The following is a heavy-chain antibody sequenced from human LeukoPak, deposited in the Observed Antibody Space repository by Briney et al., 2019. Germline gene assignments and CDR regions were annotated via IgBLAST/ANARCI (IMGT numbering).Heavy chain of an antibody. J-gene: IGHJ4*02. D-gene: IGHD3-22*01. Sequence: PGGSLRLSCAASGFTFSTYWMSWVRQAPGKGLEWVANIKQDGSEKYYVDSVKGRFTISRDNAKNSLYLQMNSLRAEDTAVYYCARERGADYYDSSGYPDYWGQGTLVTVSS. CDR2: IKQDGSEK. CDR3: ARERGADYYDSSGYPDY. CDR1: GFTFSTYW. V-gene: IGHV3-7*01.